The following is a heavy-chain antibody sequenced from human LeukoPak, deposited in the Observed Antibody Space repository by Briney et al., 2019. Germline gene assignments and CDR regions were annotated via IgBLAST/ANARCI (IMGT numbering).Heavy chain of an antibody. Sequence: GGSLRLSCAASGFTFSDYFMNWIRQAPGKGLEWVSSISSSSSYIYYADSVKGRFTISRDNAKNSLYLQMNSLRAEDTAVYYCARDTYDSSGYYTKDWGQGTLVTVSS. D-gene: IGHD3-22*01. J-gene: IGHJ4*02. CDR3: ARDTYDSSGYYTKD. V-gene: IGHV3-21*01. CDR2: ISSSSSYI. CDR1: GFTFSDYF.